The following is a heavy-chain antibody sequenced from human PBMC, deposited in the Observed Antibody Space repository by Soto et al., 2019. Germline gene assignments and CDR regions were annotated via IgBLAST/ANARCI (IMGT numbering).Heavy chain of an antibody. CDR3: ASTKYDSSAYYYWSLGL. V-gene: IGHV1-69*06. CDR1: EDTFRNYA. CDR2: SIPIFGTA. D-gene: IGHD3-22*01. Sequence: QVELVQSGAEVKKPGSSVKVSCQASEDTFRNYAISWVRQAPGQGLEWMGGSIPIFGTANYAQKFQGRVTITADTSANTVYLELRSLRSEDTAVYYCASTKYDSSAYYYWSLGLWGRGTLVTVSS. J-gene: IGHJ2*01.